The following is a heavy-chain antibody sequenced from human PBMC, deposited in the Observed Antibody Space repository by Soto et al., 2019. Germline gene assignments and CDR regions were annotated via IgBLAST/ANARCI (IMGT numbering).Heavy chain of an antibody. CDR1: GGSFSGYH. CDR2: INHSGST. CDR3: ASLNEYSRSLDY. V-gene: IGHV4-34*01. D-gene: IGHD6-6*01. Sequence: QVRLQQWGAGLLKPSETLSLTCAVYGGSFSGYHWNWIRQPPGKGLEWIGEINHSGSTNYNPSLKSRVTISVDTSKSQFSLKLGSVTAADTAVYYCASLNEYSRSLDYWGQGRLVTVSS. J-gene: IGHJ4*02.